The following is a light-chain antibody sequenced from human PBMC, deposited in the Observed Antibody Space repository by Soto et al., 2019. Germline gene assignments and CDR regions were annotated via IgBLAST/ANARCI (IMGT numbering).Light chain of an antibody. J-gene: IGKJ1*01. CDR1: QSISSW. CDR3: QQYIDNWT. V-gene: IGKV1-5*03. Sequence: DIQMTQSPSTLSASVGDRVTITCRASQSISSWLAWYQQKPGKAPKLLIYKASTLQSGVPSRFSGSGSGTEFTLAISSLQPDDYATYYCQQYIDNWTFGQGTK. CDR2: KAS.